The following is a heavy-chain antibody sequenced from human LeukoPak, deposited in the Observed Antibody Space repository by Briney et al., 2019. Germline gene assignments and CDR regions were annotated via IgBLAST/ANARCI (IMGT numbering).Heavy chain of an antibody. V-gene: IGHV3-7*01. CDR3: ARFHVDPNY. CDR1: GFMFSSYW. CDR2: IKEDGSEK. Sequence: PGGSLRLSCAASGFMFSSYWMSWVRQAPGKGLEWVADIKEDGSEKYYVDSVKGRFTISRDNAKNSLFLQMNSLRAEDTAVYYCARFHVDPNYWGQGTLVTVSS. D-gene: IGHD5-24*01. J-gene: IGHJ4*02.